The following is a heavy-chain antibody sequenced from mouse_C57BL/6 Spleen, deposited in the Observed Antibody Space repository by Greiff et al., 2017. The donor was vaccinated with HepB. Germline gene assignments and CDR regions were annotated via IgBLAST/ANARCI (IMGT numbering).Heavy chain of an antibody. D-gene: IGHD2-1*01. CDR2: ISSGSSTI. J-gene: IGHJ4*01. CDR3: ARVYGNYAMDY. V-gene: IGHV5-17*01. CDR1: GFTFSDYG. Sequence: EVNLVESGGGLVKPGGSLKLSCAASGFTFSDYGMHWVRQAPEKGLEWVAYISSGSSTIYYADTVKGRFTISRDNAKNTLFLQMTSLRSEDTAMYYCARVYGNYAMDYWGQGTSVTVSS.